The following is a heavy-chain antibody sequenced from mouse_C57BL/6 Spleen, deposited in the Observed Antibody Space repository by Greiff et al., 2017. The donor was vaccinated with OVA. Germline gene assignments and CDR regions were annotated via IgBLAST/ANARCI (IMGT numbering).Heavy chain of an antibody. J-gene: IGHJ2*01. CDR2: IYPGDGDT. V-gene: IGHV1-82*01. CDR3: ARMGYYGSSYENYFDY. Sequence: QVQLQQSGPELVKPGASVKISCKASGYAFSSSWMNWVKQRPGKGLEWIGRIYPGDGDTNYNGKFKGKATLTADKSSSTAYMQLSSLTSEDSAVYFCARMGYYGSSYENYFDYWGQGTTLTVSS. D-gene: IGHD1-1*01. CDR1: GYAFSSSW.